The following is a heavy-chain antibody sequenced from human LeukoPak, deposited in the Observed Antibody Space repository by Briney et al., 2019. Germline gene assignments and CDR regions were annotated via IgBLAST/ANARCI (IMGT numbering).Heavy chain of an antibody. V-gene: IGHV3-49*03. D-gene: IGHD3-16*01. J-gene: IGHJ4*02. Sequence: GGSLRLSCTASGFTFGDYAMSWFRQAPGEGLEWVGFIRGNTYGGTTEFAASVKGRFTISRDDSKSIAYLQMNSLKTEDTAVYYCTRGGGRGDYWGQGTLVTVSS. CDR3: TRGGGRGDY. CDR2: IRGNTYGGTT. CDR1: GFTFGDYA.